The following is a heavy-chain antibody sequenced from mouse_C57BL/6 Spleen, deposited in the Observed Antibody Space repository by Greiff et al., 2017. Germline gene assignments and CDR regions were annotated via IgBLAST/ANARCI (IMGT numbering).Heavy chain of an antibody. CDR2: IRNGGGST. V-gene: IGHV5-12*01. Sequence: EVQLVESGGGLVQPGGSLKLSCAASVFTFSDYYMYWVRQTPEKRLEWVAFIRNGGGSTYYPDTVKGRFTISRDNAKNTLYLQVSRLKSEVTAMYYCARSYYSNSNYAMDYWGQGTSVTVSS. CDR3: ARSYYSNSNYAMDY. CDR1: VFTFSDYY. D-gene: IGHD2-5*01. J-gene: IGHJ4*01.